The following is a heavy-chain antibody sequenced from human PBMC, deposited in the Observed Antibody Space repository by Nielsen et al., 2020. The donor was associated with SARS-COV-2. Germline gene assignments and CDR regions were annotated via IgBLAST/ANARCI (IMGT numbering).Heavy chain of an antibody. J-gene: IGHJ4*02. V-gene: IGHV3-30*03. Sequence: GGSLRLSCAASGFTFSSYGMHWVRQAPGKGLEWVAVISYDGSNKYYADSVKGRFTISRDNAKNSLYLQMNSLRAEDTAVYYCVRDRGSGNNYFDYWGQGALVTVSS. D-gene: IGHD3-10*01. CDR2: ISYDGSNK. CDR1: GFTFSSYG. CDR3: VRDRGSGNNYFDY.